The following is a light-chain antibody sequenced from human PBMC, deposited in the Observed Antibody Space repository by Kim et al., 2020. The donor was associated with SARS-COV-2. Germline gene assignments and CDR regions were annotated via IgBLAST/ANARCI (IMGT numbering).Light chain of an antibody. CDR2: GAS. V-gene: IGKV3-15*01. CDR1: QSVGSS. Sequence: EVVLTQSPATLSLSPGERATLTCRASQSVGSSLSWYQQKPGQHPRSLISGASSSATGVPAKFSSSGCGADFTLTISSLQCEEFAVYYYHQYNDWPPWTFGQGTKVDIK. CDR3: HQYNDWPPWT. J-gene: IGKJ1*01.